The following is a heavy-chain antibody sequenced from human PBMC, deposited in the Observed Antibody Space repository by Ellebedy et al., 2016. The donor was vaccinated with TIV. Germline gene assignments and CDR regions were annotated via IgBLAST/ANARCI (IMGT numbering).Heavy chain of an antibody. CDR2: INPSGGST. V-gene: IGHV1-46*04. Sequence: ASVKVSCKASGYTFTSYYMHWVRQAPGQGLEWMGIINPSGGSTSYAQKLQGRVTMTRDTSTSTVYMELSSLRSEDTAVYYCARDAIEGRYFDYWGQGTLVTVSS. CDR1: GYTFTSYY. J-gene: IGHJ4*02. CDR3: ARDAIEGRYFDY.